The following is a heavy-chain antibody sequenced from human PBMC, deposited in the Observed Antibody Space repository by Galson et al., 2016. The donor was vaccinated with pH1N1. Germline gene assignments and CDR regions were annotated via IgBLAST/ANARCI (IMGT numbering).Heavy chain of an antibody. V-gene: IGHV3-30-3*01. J-gene: IGHJ4*02. CDR3: ARVRSSGYNYAQQFVD. Sequence: SLRLSCAASGFTFSIFAMHWVRQAPGEGLEWVAVISSSGDNIFYADSVKGRFTISRDSSKNTLSLQMNNLRPEDTAFYYCARVRSSGYNYAQQFVDWGQGTLVTVS. CDR1: GFTFSIFA. CDR2: ISSSGDNI. D-gene: IGHD5-18*01.